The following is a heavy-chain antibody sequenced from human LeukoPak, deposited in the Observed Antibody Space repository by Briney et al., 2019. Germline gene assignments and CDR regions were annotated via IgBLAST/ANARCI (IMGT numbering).Heavy chain of an antibody. Sequence: GGSLRLSCAASGFTFDDYAMHWVRQGPGKGLEWVSGISWNSGSIDYADSVKGRFTISRDNSKNTLYLQMNSLRAEDTAVYYCAKGDYGDYTAFDIWGQGTMVTVSS. CDR2: ISWNSGSI. CDR1: GFTFDDYA. D-gene: IGHD4-17*01. V-gene: IGHV3-9*01. CDR3: AKGDYGDYTAFDI. J-gene: IGHJ3*02.